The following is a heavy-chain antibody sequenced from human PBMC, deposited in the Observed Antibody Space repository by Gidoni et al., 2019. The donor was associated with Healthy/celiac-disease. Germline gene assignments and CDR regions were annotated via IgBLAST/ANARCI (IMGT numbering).Heavy chain of an antibody. D-gene: IGHD4-17*01. Sequence: GGSISSSSYYWGWIRQPPGKGLEWIGSIYYSGSTYYTPSLKSRVTISVDTSKNQFSLKLSSVTAADTAVYYCARGDYDIDYWGQGTLVTVSS. J-gene: IGHJ4*02. CDR2: IYYSGST. CDR3: ARGDYDIDY. V-gene: IGHV4-39*01. CDR1: GGSISSSSYY.